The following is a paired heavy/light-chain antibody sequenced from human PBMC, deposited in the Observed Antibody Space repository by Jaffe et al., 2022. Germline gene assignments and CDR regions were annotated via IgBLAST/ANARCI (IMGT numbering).Heavy chain of an antibody. Sequence: QVQLQESGPGLVKPSETLSLTCTVSGGSITTYYWTWIRQPPGKGLEWIGDVFFSGSTKYNPFLKSRVTILIDTFKNQFSLKLSSLTAADTAVYYCARVGGGSSYYFHMDVWGKGTTVTVSS. J-gene: IGHJ6*03. CDR2: VFFSGST. CDR1: GGSITTYY. V-gene: IGHV4-59*01. CDR3: ARVGGGSSYYFHMDV. D-gene: IGHD2-15*01.
Light chain of an antibody. J-gene: IGLJ3*02. V-gene: IGLV1-51*02. CDR3: GTWDSSLSAYWM. CDR2: ETN. Sequence: QSVLTQPPSMSAAPGQRVSISCSGSSSNIGHNYVSWYQQLPGTAPRLLIYETNRRPSGIPDRFSGSKSGTSATLDITGLQTGDEADYYCGTWDSSLSAYWMFGGGTKLTVL. CDR1: SSNIGHNY.